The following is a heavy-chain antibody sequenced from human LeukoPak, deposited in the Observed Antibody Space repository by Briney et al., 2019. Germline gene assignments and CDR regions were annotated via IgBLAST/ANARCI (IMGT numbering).Heavy chain of an antibody. V-gene: IGHV3-49*04. CDR1: GFTFGDSA. Sequence: PGGSLRLSCTGSGFTFGDSAMAWVRQAPGRGLEWVGFIRSNTNGGTADYAASVKGRFSISRDDSKAIAYLQMNSLLTEDTAVYYGTRDPPPFRWGQGTPVTVSP. D-gene: IGHD2/OR15-2a*01. CDR2: IRSNTNGGTA. CDR3: TRDPPPFR. J-gene: IGHJ4*02.